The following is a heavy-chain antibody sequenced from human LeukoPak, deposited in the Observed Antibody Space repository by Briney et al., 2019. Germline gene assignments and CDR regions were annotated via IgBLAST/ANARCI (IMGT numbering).Heavy chain of an antibody. CDR2: IYTSGST. J-gene: IGHJ6*03. D-gene: IGHD5-18*01. V-gene: IGHV4-4*09. CDR3: AGNLDTAKVYYYYYMDV. CDR1: GGSISGYY. Sequence: SETLSLACTVSGGSISGYYWSWIRQPPGKGLEWIGYIYTSGSTNYNPSLKSRVTISVDTSENQFSLKLSSVTAADTAVYYCAGNLDTAKVYYYYYMDVWGKGTTATVSS.